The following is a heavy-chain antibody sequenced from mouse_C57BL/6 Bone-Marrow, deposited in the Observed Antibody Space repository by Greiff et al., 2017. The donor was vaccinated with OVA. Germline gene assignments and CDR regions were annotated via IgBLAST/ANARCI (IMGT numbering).Heavy chain of an antibody. CDR2: ISYDGSN. Sequence: EVQLVESGPGLVKPSQSLSLTCSVTGYSITSGYYWNWIRQFPGNKLEWMGYISYDGSNNYNPSLKNRISITRDTSKNQFFLKLNSVTTEDTATYYCARGLWPYFDYWGQGTTLTVSS. CDR1: GYSITSGYY. CDR3: ARGLWPYFDY. D-gene: IGHD1-1*02. J-gene: IGHJ2*01. V-gene: IGHV3-6*01.